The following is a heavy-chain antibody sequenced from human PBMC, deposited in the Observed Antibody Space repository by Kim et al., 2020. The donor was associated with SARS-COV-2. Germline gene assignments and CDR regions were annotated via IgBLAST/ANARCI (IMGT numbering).Heavy chain of an antibody. Sequence: GGSLRLSCAASGITFSSYTMSWVRQAPGKGLEWVSSINGGGDNTYYADSVKGRFTISRDNSQTTLSLQMNSLGVEDTALYYCAKGPRAAAGPAYWGQGTL. CDR2: INGGGDNT. D-gene: IGHD6-13*01. CDR1: GITFSSYT. J-gene: IGHJ4*02. V-gene: IGHV3-23*01. CDR3: AKGPRAAAGPAY.